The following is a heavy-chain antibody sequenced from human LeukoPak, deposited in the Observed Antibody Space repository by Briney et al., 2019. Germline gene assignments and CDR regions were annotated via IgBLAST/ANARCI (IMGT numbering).Heavy chain of an antibody. CDR1: GGSISSSNW. D-gene: IGHD6-19*01. V-gene: IGHV4-4*02. J-gene: IGHJ4*02. CDR2: MHYSGST. Sequence: SETLSLTCAVSGGSISSSNWWSWVRQPPETGLEWIGSMHYSGSTYYNPSLNSRVTISVDTSKNQFSLKLTSVTAADTAVYYCCGSGWFAGPFGYWGQGALVTVSS. CDR3: CGSGWFAGPFGY.